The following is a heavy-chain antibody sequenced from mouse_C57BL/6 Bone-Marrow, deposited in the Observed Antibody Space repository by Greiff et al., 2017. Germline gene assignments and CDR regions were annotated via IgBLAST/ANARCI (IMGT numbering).Heavy chain of an antibody. V-gene: IGHV1-4*01. CDR1: GYTFTSYT. CDR2: INPSSGYT. CDR3: AMGPSFAY. Sequence: QVQLKESGAELARPGASVKMSCKASGYTFTSYTMHWVKQRPGQGLEWIGYINPSSGYTKYNQKFKDKATLPADKSSSTAYMQLSSLTSEDSAVYYCAMGPSFAYWGQGTLVTVSA. J-gene: IGHJ3*01. D-gene: IGHD4-1*01.